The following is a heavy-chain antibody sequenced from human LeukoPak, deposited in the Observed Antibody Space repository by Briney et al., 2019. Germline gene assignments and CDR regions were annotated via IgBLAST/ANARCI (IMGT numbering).Heavy chain of an antibody. CDR1: GYTFTSYG. CDR2: ISAYNGNT. Sequence: ASVKVSCKASGYTFTSYGISWVRQAPGQGLEWMGWISAYNGNTNYAQKLQGRVTMTTDTSTSTAYMELRSLRSDDTAVYYCARAGPDCSSTSCYAFDIWGQGTMVTVSS. J-gene: IGHJ3*02. CDR3: ARAGPDCSSTSCYAFDI. V-gene: IGHV1-18*01. D-gene: IGHD2-2*01.